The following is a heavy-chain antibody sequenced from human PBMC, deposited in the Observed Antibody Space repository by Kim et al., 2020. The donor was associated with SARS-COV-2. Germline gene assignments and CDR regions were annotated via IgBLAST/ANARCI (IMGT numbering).Heavy chain of an antibody. CDR2: ISTYNGNT. J-gene: IGHJ4*02. Sequence: ASVKVSCKTYGYSFSDFGITWVRQVPGQGLEWMGWISTYNGNTNYLQKLQGRVTFAADTSTSTSYMELRSLTSDDTAVYFCARGAISSTGRLDYWGQRTLVTVSS. V-gene: IGHV1-18*01. D-gene: IGHD2-15*01. CDR3: ARGAISSTGRLDY. CDR1: GYSFSDFG.